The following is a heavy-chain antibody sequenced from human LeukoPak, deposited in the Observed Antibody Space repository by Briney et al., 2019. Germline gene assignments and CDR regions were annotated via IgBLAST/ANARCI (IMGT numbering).Heavy chain of an antibody. D-gene: IGHD6-19*01. V-gene: IGHV3-23*01. CDR3: ARRAVAGSYNWFDP. CDR2: ISGSGGST. Sequence: GGSLRLSCAASGFTFSSYTMSWVRQAPGKGLEWVSAISGSGGSTYYADSVKGRFTISRVNSKNTLYLQMNSLRAEDTAVYYCARRAVAGSYNWFDPWGQGTLVTVSS. J-gene: IGHJ5*02. CDR1: GFTFSSYT.